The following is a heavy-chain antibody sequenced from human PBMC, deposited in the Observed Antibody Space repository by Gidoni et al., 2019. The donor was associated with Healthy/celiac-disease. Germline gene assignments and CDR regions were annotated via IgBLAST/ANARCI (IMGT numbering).Heavy chain of an antibody. CDR1: GNTFRGYC. V-gene: IGHV5-51*01. D-gene: IGHD6-13*01. Sequence: ELRLVQPGPAQKKRRGAARDSSTGPGNTFRGYCFGWVRPMPGKGLAWMGIIYPGDSDTRYSPSFQGQVTISADKSISTAYLQWSSLKASDTAMYYCARHLRLKQQLVQFDAFDIWGQGTMVTVSS. CDR2: IYPGDSDT. J-gene: IGHJ3*02. CDR3: ARHLRLKQQLVQFDAFDI.